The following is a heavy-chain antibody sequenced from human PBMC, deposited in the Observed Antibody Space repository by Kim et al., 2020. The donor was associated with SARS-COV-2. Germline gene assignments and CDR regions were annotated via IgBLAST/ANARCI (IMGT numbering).Heavy chain of an antibody. CDR1: GYTFTSYY. CDR2: INPSGGST. D-gene: IGHD6-13*01. CDR3: ARSDSSSWPFDY. V-gene: IGHV1-46*01. J-gene: IGHJ4*02. Sequence: ASVKVSCKASGYTFTSYYMHSVRQAPGQGLEWMGIINPSGGSTSYAQKFQGRVTMTRDTSTSTVYMELSSMRSEDTAVYYCARSDSSSWPFDYWGQGTLVTVSS.